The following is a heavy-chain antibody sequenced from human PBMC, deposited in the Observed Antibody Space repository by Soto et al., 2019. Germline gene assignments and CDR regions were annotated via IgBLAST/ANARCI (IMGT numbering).Heavy chain of an antibody. CDR3: ARRDGYNYYHFES. CDR2: IFWNDDK. CDR1: GFSLSTSGVG. V-gene: IGHV2-5*01. Sequence: QITLKESGPTLVKPTQTLTLTCTFSGFSLSTSGVGVAWVRQPPGQSLGWLAFIFWNDDKHFRPSLKSRVTIIKGTSKNQVVLTRPNVDTMDTGTYYCARRDGYNYYHFESWAQGALVTVSS. J-gene: IGHJ4*02. D-gene: IGHD3-10*01.